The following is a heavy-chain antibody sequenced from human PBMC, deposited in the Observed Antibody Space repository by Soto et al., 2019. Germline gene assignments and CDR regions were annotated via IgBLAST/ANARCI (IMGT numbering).Heavy chain of an antibody. Sequence: QAQLVQSGAEVKKPGPSVKVSCKASGDTFSTSSINWVRQAPGQGLEWMGGIVPMFDAADYAQKFQGRVTITADELTSTAYLELSSLRSDDTAIYYCATIGERSWFDPWGQGTLVIVSS. CDR2: IVPMFDAA. J-gene: IGHJ5*02. CDR1: GDTFSTSS. CDR3: ATIGERSWFDP. D-gene: IGHD3-10*01. V-gene: IGHV1-69*01.